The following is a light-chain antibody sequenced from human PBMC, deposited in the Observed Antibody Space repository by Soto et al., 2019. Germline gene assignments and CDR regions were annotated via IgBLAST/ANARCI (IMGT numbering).Light chain of an antibody. J-gene: IGLJ1*01. Sequence: QSVLTQPASVSGSPGQSTTISCTGTSSDVGGYNYVSWYQQYPGKAPKIIIYEVTNRPSGVSSRFSGSKSGNTASLTISGLQAEDDADYYCSSYTSRFTFNYIFGTGTKLTVL. CDR1: SSDVGGYNY. V-gene: IGLV2-14*01. CDR3: SSYTSRFTFNYI. CDR2: EVT.